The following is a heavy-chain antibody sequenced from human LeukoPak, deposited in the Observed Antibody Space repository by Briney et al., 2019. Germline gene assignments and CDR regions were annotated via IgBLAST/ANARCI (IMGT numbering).Heavy chain of an antibody. V-gene: IGHV5-51*01. Sequence: GASLKISCKGSGYRFTSYWIGWVRQMPGKGLEWMGIIYPGDSDTRYSPSFQGQVTISADKSISTAYLQWSSLEASDTAMYYCARHRDVAFDYWGQGTLVTVSS. CDR3: ARHRDVAFDY. CDR2: IYPGDSDT. D-gene: IGHD5-24*01. CDR1: GYRFTSYW. J-gene: IGHJ4*02.